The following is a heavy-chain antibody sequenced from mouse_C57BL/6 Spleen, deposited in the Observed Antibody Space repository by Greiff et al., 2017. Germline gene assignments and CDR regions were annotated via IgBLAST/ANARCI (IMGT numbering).Heavy chain of an antibody. J-gene: IGHJ3*01. CDR3: AREGKDGVFAY. CDR1: YFAFMASA. CDR2: FTTYSDAT. D-gene: IGHD2-1*01. Sequence: LQESGAELVRPGSSVKLSCKDSYFAFMASAMHWVKQRPGHGLEWIGSFTTYSDATEYSESFKGKAKLAANPSSSTAYMELSSLTYEASAVYYCAREGKDGVFAYWGQGTLVTVSA. V-gene: IGHV1-49*01.